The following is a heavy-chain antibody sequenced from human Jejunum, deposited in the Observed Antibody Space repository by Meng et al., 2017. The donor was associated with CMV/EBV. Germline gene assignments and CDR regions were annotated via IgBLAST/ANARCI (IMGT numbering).Heavy chain of an antibody. D-gene: IGHD3-22*01. V-gene: IGHV3-23*03. CDR3: AKGVTSGSTYRAFDI. Sequence: GLPFSTFAMGWVRQAPGKGLEWVSSIYYGGGATHYPDSVKGRFTISRDTSENTLYLQMSSLRVDDTALYYCAKGVTSGSTYRAFDILGQGTKVTVSS. CDR1: GLPFSTFA. CDR2: IYYGGGAT. J-gene: IGHJ3*02.